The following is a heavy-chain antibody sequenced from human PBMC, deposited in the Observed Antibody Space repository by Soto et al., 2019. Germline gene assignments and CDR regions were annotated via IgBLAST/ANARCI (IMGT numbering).Heavy chain of an antibody. CDR2: IYYSGST. D-gene: IGHD3-3*02. Sequence: SETLSLTCTVSGGSISSYYWSWIRQPPGKGLEWIGYIYYSGSTNYNPSLKSRVTISVDTSKNQFSLKLSSVTAADTAVYYCARGISHFDYWGQGTLVTVSS. CDR3: ARGISHFDY. CDR1: GGSISSYY. J-gene: IGHJ4*02. V-gene: IGHV4-59*01.